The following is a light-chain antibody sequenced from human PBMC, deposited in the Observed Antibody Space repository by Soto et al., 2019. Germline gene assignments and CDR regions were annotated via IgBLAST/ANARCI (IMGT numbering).Light chain of an antibody. CDR3: HQRSNWPLT. CDR1: QSVSSSS. V-gene: IGKV3D-20*02. CDR2: GTS. J-gene: IGKJ4*01. Sequence: EIVLTQSPGTLSLSPGERATLSCRASQSVSSSSLAWYQQKPGRAPRLLIFGTSTRATGIPDRFSGSGSGTDFTLTVSGLEPEDFAVYYCHQRSNWPLTFGGGTKLEIK.